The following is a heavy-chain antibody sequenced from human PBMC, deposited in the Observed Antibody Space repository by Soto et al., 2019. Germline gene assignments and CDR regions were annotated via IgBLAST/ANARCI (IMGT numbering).Heavy chain of an antibody. V-gene: IGHV4-59*01. CDR2: IYYSGST. CDR1: GGSISSYY. CDR3: ARAREPYYSSSIAFDI. J-gene: IGHJ3*02. D-gene: IGHD6-13*01. Sequence: SETLSLTCTVSGGSISSYYWSWIRQPPGKGLEWIGYIYYSGSTNYNPSLKSRVTISVDTSKNQFSLKLSSVTAADTAVYYCARAREPYYSSSIAFDIWGQGTMVTVSS.